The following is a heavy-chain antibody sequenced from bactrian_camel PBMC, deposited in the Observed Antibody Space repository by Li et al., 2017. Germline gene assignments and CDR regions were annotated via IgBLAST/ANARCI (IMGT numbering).Heavy chain of an antibody. CDR1: VDTIGRYC. CDR2: LYTRDAST. V-gene: IGHV3S1*01. J-gene: IGHJ4*01. Sequence: HVQLVESGGGSVQVGGSLRLSCVASVDTIGRYCMGWFRQAPGKEREGVALLYTRDASTYYADSVKGRFTISRDNAKNTVYLQMDSLKPEDTAMYICATDWRSIDWPPHSGDYGYWGQGTQVTVS. D-gene: IGHD1*01. CDR3: ATDWRSIDWPPHSGDYGY.